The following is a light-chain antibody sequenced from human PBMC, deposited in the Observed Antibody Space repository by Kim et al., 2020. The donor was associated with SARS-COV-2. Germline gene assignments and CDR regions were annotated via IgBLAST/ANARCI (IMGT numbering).Light chain of an antibody. CDR3: NSRESGVNHVI. J-gene: IGLJ2*01. V-gene: IGLV3-19*01. CDR1: SLRSYY. CDR2: DKN. Sequence: SSELTQDPAVSVALGQTVRITCQGDSLRSYYATWYQQKPGQAPVLVIYDKNNRPSGISARFSGSYSGNTASLTITGAQAGDEAVYYCNSRESGVNHVIFG.